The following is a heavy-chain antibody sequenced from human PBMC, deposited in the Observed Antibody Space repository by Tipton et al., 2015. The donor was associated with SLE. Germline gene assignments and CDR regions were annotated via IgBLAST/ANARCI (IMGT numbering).Heavy chain of an antibody. D-gene: IGHD1-7*01. V-gene: IGHV4-34*01. CDR1: GGYFSGYY. J-gene: IGHJ4*02. CDR3: ARRLNWNCLDY. CDR2: SNHSGST. Sequence: TLSLTCAVSGGYFSGYYWSWIRQPPGKGLEWIGESNHSGSTNYNPSLKSRVTISVDTSKNQFSLKVSSVTASDTAVYYCARRLNWNCLDYWGQGTLVTVSS.